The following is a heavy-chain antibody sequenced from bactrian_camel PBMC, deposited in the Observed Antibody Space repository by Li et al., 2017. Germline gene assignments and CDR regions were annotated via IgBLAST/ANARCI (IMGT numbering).Heavy chain of an antibody. Sequence: QLVEFGGGSVQVGGSPRLSCAASGYIYLGRCISWFRQAPGKEREGVAAVDSENNTFVADSVKGRFTISKDNIRDTMYLRMNSLKPEDSAMYYCAAHLDRSCYGSGLRGKAWEYEHWGQGTQVTVS. J-gene: IGHJ4*01. CDR1: GYIYLGRC. CDR3: AAHLDRSCYGSGLRGKAWEYEH. CDR2: VDSENNT. V-gene: IGHV3S10*01. D-gene: IGHD3*01.